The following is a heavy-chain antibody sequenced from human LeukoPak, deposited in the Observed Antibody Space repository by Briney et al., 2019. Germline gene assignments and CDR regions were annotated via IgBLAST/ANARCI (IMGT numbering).Heavy chain of an antibody. CDR2: ISSSSSYI. Sequence: AGGSLRLSCAASGFTFSSYSMNWVRQAPGKGLEWVSSISSSSSYIYYADSVKGRFTISRDNAKNSLYLQMNSLRAEDTAVYYCARPLLIGDEAPFDYWGQGTLVTVSS. V-gene: IGHV3-21*01. CDR1: GFTFSSYS. CDR3: ARPLLIGDEAPFDY. D-gene: IGHD2-15*01. J-gene: IGHJ4*02.